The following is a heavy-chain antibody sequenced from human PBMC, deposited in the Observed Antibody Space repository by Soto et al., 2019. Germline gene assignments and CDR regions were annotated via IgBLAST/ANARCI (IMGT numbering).Heavy chain of an antibody. CDR3: AKALEGGYYFDY. CDR2: ISWNSGSI. Sequence: EVQLVESGGGLVQPGRSLRLSCAASGFTFDDYAMHWVRQAPGKGLEWVSGISWNSGSIGYADSVKGRFTISRDNAKTSLYLQMNSLRAEDTALYYCAKALEGGYYFDYWGQGTLVTVSS. V-gene: IGHV3-9*01. CDR1: GFTFDDYA. D-gene: IGHD3-16*01. J-gene: IGHJ4*02.